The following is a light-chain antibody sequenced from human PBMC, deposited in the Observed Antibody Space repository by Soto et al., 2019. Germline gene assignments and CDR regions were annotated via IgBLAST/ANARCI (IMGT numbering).Light chain of an antibody. CDR3: QQYGALPR. CDR2: GAS. CDR1: QSVTSSY. Sequence: DIVLTQSPGTLSLSPGERATLSCRASQSVTSSYLAWYQHKPGQAPRLLIYGASSRATGIPDRFSGSGSGTDFTLTISRLEPEDLAVYFCQQYGALPRFGQGTRLEIK. V-gene: IGKV3-20*01. J-gene: IGKJ5*01.